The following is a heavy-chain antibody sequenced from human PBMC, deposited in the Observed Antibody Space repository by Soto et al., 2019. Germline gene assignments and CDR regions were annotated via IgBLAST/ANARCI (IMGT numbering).Heavy chain of an antibody. V-gene: IGHV3-53*05. CDR3: AKDLTGPYDY. CDR2: IYSGGST. J-gene: IGHJ4*02. CDR1: GFTVSNNY. D-gene: IGHD3-9*01. Sequence: GGSLRLSCAASGFTVSNNYMSWVRQAPGKGLEWVSVIYSGGSTYYADSVKGRFTISRDNSKNTVHLQMNSLRPEDTAVYYCAKDLTGPYDYWGQGTLVTAPQ.